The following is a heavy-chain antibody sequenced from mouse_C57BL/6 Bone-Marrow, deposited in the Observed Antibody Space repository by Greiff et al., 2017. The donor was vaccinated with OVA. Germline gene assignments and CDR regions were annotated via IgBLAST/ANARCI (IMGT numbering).Heavy chain of an antibody. CDR3: ARSGGYYPWFAY. Sequence: QVQLQQPGAELVKPRASVKLSCKASGYTFTSYWMRWVKQRPGQGLEWIGMIHPNSGSTNYNEKFKSKATLTVDKSSSTAYMQLSSLTSEDSAVYYCARSGGYYPWFAYWGQGTLVTVSA. CDR1: GYTFTSYW. V-gene: IGHV1-64*01. CDR2: IHPNSGST. D-gene: IGHD2-3*01. J-gene: IGHJ3*01.